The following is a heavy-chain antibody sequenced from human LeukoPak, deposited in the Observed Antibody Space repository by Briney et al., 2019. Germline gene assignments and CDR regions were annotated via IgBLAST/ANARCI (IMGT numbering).Heavy chain of an antibody. D-gene: IGHD2-2*01. Sequence: TGGSLRLSCAASGFTFSSYAMHWVRQAPGKGLEWVAVISYDGSNKYYADSVKGRFTISRDNSKNTLYLQMNSLRAEDTAVYYCAKVDCSSTSCYGAGDYMDVWGKGTTVTVSS. CDR2: ISYDGSNK. CDR3: AKVDCSSTSCYGAGDYMDV. CDR1: GFTFSSYA. J-gene: IGHJ6*03. V-gene: IGHV3-30*04.